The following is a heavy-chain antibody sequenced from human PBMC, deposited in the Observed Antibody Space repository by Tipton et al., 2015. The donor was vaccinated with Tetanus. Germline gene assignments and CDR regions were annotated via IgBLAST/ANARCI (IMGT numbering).Heavy chain of an antibody. D-gene: IGHD3-16*02. J-gene: IGHJ4*02. CDR2: IYSGGST. CDR3: ARVPLSLYYGLAY. CDR1: GGSISGHY. V-gene: IGHV4-59*11. Sequence: TLSLTCTVSGGSISGHYWNWIRQPPGKGLEWIGFIYSGGSTNYNPSLKSRVTISVDTSKNQFSLKMSSMTAADTAVYYCARVPLSLYYGLAYWGQGTRVTVSS.